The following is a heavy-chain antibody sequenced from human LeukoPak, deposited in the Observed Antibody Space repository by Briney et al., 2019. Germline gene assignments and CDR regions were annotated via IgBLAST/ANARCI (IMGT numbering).Heavy chain of an antibody. V-gene: IGHV4-59*01. Sequence: SETLSLTCTVSGGSISSYYWSWIRKPPGKGLEWIGYIYYSGSTNYNPSLKSRVTISVDTSKNQFSLKLSSVTAADTAVYYCAGEGQSGSYFDYWGQGTLVTASS. CDR2: IYYSGST. CDR3: AGEGQSGSYFDY. J-gene: IGHJ4*02. CDR1: GGSISSYY. D-gene: IGHD1-26*01.